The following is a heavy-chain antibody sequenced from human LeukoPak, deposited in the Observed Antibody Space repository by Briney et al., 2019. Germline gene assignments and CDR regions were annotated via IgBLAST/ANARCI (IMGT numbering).Heavy chain of an antibody. D-gene: IGHD5-18*01. J-gene: IGHJ5*02. CDR3: ARDTTMITYWFDP. V-gene: IGHV1-2*02. CDR2: INPNSGGT. CDR1: GYTFTGYY. Sequence: ASVKVSCKASGYTFTGYYMHWVRQAPGQGLEWMGWINPNSGGTDYAQKFQGRVTMTRDTSVSTAYMELNRLRSDDTGVYYCARDTTMITYWFDPWGQGTLVTVSS.